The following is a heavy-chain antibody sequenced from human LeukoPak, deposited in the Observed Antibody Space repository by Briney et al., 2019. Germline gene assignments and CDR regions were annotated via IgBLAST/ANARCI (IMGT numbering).Heavy chain of an antibody. Sequence: PGGSLRLSCAASGFTFSSIHMVWVRQAPGKGLEWVSYITSGSSTIYYAESVRGRFTISRDNAKNSLFLQMNSLRAEDTAVYYCARDGGGDYWGQGTLVTVSS. CDR3: ARDGGGDY. CDR2: ITSGSSTI. CDR1: GFTFSSIH. V-gene: IGHV3-48*01. J-gene: IGHJ4*02. D-gene: IGHD3-16*01.